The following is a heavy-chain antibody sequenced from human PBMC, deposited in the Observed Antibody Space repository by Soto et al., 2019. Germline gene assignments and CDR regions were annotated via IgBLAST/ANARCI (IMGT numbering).Heavy chain of an antibody. CDR1: GFTFSSYA. V-gene: IGHV3-23*01. CDR2: ISGSGGST. D-gene: IGHD3-3*01. J-gene: IGHJ3*02. CDR3: PILTYYDFWSGRNDDAFDI. Sequence: GGSLRLSCAASGFTFSSYAMSWVRQAPGKGLEWVSAISGSGGSTYYADSVKGRFTISRDNSKNTLYLQMNSLRAEDTAVYYCPILTYYDFWSGRNDDAFDIWGQGTMVTVSS.